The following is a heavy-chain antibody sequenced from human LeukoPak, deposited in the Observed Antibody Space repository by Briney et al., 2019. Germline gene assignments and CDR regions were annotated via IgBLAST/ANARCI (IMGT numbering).Heavy chain of an antibody. D-gene: IGHD3-22*01. CDR2: ISYDGSNK. J-gene: IGHJ4*02. Sequence: GGSLRLSCAASGFTFSSYAMHWVRQAPGKGLEWVAVISYDGSNKYYADSVKGRFTISRDNSKNTLYLQMNSLRAEDTAVYYCARSYDSSGYSRGYFDYWGQGTLVTVSS. CDR1: GFTFSSYA. V-gene: IGHV3-30*04. CDR3: ARSYDSSGYSRGYFDY.